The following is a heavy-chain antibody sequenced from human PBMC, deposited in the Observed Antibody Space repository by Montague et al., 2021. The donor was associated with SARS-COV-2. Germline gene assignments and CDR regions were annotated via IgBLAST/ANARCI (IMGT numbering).Heavy chain of an antibody. CDR2: IYNSGTT. V-gene: IGHV4-39*01. J-gene: IGHJ5*02. CDR1: GDSTSCPNCY. Sequence: SETLSLTCTVSGDSTSCPNCYWGWIRQAPGKGLDWIGTIYNSGTTYYNPSLKSRLTISIDTSKNQFSLKLTSVTAADTAVYYCARHRNYGDHSLDNWFHPWGQGILVTDSS. D-gene: IGHD4-17*01. CDR3: ARHRNYGDHSLDNWFHP.